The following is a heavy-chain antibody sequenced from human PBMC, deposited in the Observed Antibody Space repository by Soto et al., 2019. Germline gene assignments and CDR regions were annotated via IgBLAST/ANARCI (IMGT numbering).Heavy chain of an antibody. CDR2: IYSGGST. Sequence: GGSLRLSCAASGFTVSSNYMSWVRQAPGKGLEWVSVIYSGGSTYYADSVKGRFTISRDNSKNTLYLQMNSLRAEDTAVYYCARGEQQPPGAWFDPWGQGTLVTVSS. CDR1: GFTVSSNY. D-gene: IGHD6-13*01. V-gene: IGHV3-66*01. CDR3: ARGEQQPPGAWFDP. J-gene: IGHJ5*02.